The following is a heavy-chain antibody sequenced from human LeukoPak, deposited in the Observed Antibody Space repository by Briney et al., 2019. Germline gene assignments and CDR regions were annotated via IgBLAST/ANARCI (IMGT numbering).Heavy chain of an antibody. CDR3: AKGNQASYGSGSYHAFDI. V-gene: IGHV3-74*01. D-gene: IGHD3-10*01. Sequence: PGGSLRLSCAASGFSFSVYWMHWVRQAPGKGPVWVSRIKTDGSITDYADSVKGRFTISRDNSKNTLFLQMNSLRVEDTAIYYCAKGNQASYGSGSYHAFDIWGQGTMVTVSS. J-gene: IGHJ3*02. CDR2: IKTDGSIT. CDR1: GFSFSVYW.